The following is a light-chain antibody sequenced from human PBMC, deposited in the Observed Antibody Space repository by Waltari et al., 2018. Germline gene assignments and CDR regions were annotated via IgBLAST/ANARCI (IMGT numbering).Light chain of an antibody. CDR3: LLWYSGARWV. CDR2: DTS. V-gene: IGLV7-46*01. J-gene: IGLJ3*02. Sequence: CFRQKPGQCPRPLIHDTSNKHSWTPALFSGSLLGGKAALTLSGAQPDDEAEYYCLLWYSGARWVFGGGSKLSVL.